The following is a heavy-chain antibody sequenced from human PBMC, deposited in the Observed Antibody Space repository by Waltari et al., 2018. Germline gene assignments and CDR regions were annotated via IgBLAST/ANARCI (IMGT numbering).Heavy chain of an antibody. CDR1: GYNFVDQY. D-gene: IGHD3-22*01. CDR3: ATDVSPKNVVTRPFES. V-gene: IGHV1-69-2*01. Sequence: EVQLVQSGPAVRAPGTSVKIPCKTSGYNFVDQYLVWVKQSPGKGPEWVGLIDPEDDETIYPDRFRGRVIMSADTSTDTAYLEIETLRSEDTAIYYCATDVSPKNVVTRPFESWGQGTLVTVSS. CDR2: IDPEDDET. J-gene: IGHJ1*01.